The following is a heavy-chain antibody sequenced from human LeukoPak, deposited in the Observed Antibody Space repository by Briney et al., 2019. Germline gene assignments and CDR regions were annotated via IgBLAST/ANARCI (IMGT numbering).Heavy chain of an antibody. Sequence: GASVTVSCKASGYTFTSYDINWVRQAAGQGLEWMGWMNPNSGNTGCAQKFQGRVTMTRNTSISTAYMELSSLRSEDTAVYYCARSSSSWLDYWGQGTLVTVSS. CDR3: ARSSSSWLDY. J-gene: IGHJ4*02. D-gene: IGHD6-13*01. V-gene: IGHV1-8*01. CDR2: MNPNSGNT. CDR1: GYTFTSYD.